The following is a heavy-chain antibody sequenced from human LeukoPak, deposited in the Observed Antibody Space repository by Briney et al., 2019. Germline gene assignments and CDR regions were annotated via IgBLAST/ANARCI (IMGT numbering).Heavy chain of an antibody. CDR2: IHPSGGST. J-gene: IGHJ3*02. CDR1: GYTFISYY. D-gene: IGHD6-19*01. Sequence: ASVKVSCKASGYTFISYYVQWVRQAPGQGLEWMGIIHPSGGSTTYAQKFQGRVTMTRDTSTSTVYMGLSSLRSEDTAVYYCARVRFSSGWYIAFDMWGQGTMVTVSS. V-gene: IGHV1-46*01. CDR3: ARVRFSSGWYIAFDM.